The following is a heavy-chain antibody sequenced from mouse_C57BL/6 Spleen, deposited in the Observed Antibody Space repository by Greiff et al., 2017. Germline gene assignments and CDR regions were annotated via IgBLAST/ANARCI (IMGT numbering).Heavy chain of an antibody. CDR1: GYSITSGYY. Sequence: ESGPGLVKPSQSLSLTCSVTGYSITSGYYWNWIRQFPGNKLEWMGYISYDGSNNYNPSLKNRISITRDTSKNQFFLKLNSVTTEDTATYYCARGMDGYFFAYWGQGTLVTVSA. V-gene: IGHV3-6*01. J-gene: IGHJ3*01. CDR3: ARGMDGYFFAY. D-gene: IGHD2-3*01. CDR2: ISYDGSN.